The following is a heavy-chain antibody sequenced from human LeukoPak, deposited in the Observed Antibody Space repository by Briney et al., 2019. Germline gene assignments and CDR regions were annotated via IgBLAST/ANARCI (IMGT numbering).Heavy chain of an antibody. D-gene: IGHD2-8*01. CDR1: GCSISSSNW. V-gene: IGHV4-4*02. CDR3: ARSDEYCTNGVCYYYYGMDV. CDR2: IYHSGST. J-gene: IGHJ6*02. Sequence: SETLSLTCAVSGCSISSSNWWSWVRQPPGKGLEWIGEIYHSGSTNYNPSLKSRVTISVDKSKNQFSLKLSSVTAADTAVYYCARSDEYCTNGVCYYYYGMDVWGQGTTVTVSS.